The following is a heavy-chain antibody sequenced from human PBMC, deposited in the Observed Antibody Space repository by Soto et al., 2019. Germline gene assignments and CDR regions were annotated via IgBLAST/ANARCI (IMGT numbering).Heavy chain of an antibody. J-gene: IGHJ6*01. CDR3: ARPSRYCSSTSCYFREDYYGMDV. D-gene: IGHD2-2*01. CDR1: GFTFSSYA. CDR2: ISYDGSNK. V-gene: IGHV3-30-3*01. Sequence: QVQLVESGGGVVQPGRSLRLSCAASGFTFSSYAMHWVRQAPGKGLEWVAVISYDGSNKYYADSVKGRFTISRDNSKNTLYLQMNSLRAEDTAVYYCARPSRYCSSTSCYFREDYYGMDVW.